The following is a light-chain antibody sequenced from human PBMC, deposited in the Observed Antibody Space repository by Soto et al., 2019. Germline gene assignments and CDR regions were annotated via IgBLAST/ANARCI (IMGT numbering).Light chain of an antibody. V-gene: IGKV1-12*01. CDR1: QGISSW. Sequence: DIQMTQSPSSVSASVGDRVTITCRASQGISSWLVWYQQKPGKAPKLLIHTASILQSGVPSRFSGSGFGTNFSLTISSLQPDDFAPYFCQQADSLPLTFGPGTTVDV. J-gene: IGKJ3*01. CDR3: QQADSLPLT. CDR2: TAS.